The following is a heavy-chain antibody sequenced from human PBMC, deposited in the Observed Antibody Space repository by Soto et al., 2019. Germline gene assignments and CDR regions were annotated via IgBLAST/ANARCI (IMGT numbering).Heavy chain of an antibody. CDR3: ARSYCSSTSCLGEPRYNWFDP. Sequence: SETLSLTCTVSGGSISSYYWSWIRQPPGKGLEWIGYIYYSGSTNYNPSLKSRVTISVDTSKNQFSLKLSSVTAADTAVYYCARSYCSSTSCLGEPRYNWFDPWGQGTLVTVSS. D-gene: IGHD2-2*01. V-gene: IGHV4-59*01. J-gene: IGHJ5*02. CDR2: IYYSGST. CDR1: GGSISSYY.